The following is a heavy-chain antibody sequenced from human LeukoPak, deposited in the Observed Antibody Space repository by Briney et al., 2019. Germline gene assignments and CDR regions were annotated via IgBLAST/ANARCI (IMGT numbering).Heavy chain of an antibody. CDR3: ARVCSGGSCYYHYGMDV. CDR2: INAGNGNT. V-gene: IGHV1-3*01. Sequence: ASVKVSCKASGYTFTSYAMHWVRQAPGQRLEWMGWINAGNGNTKYSQKFQGRVTITRDTSASTAYMELSSLRSEDTAVYNCARVCSGGSCYYHYGMDVWGKGTTVTVSS. J-gene: IGHJ6*04. CDR1: GYTFTSYA. D-gene: IGHD2-15*01.